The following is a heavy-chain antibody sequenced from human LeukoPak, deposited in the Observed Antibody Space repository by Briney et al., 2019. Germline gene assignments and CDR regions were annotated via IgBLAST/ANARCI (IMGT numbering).Heavy chain of an antibody. CDR1: GFTFSSYW. D-gene: IGHD5-18*01. J-gene: IGHJ6*02. CDR3: ARVDTAMVRVAYYGMDV. Sequence: GGSLILSCAAPGFTFSSYWMSWVRQAPGKGLEWVANIKQDGSEKYYVDSVKGRFTISRDNAKNSLYLQMNSLRAEDTAVYYCARVDTAMVRVAYYGMDVWGQGTTVTVSS. V-gene: IGHV3-7*01. CDR2: IKQDGSEK.